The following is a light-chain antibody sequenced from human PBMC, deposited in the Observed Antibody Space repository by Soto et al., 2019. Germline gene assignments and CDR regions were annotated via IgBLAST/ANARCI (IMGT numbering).Light chain of an antibody. CDR2: GNK. CDR1: SSNIGAGYE. Sequence: QSVLTQPSSVSGAPGQRVTISCTGSSSNIGAGYEVHWYQQLPGTAPKLLIHGNKNRPAGVPDRFSGSKSGTSASLANTGLQAEDEADYYCQSYDSSLSVYVFGTGTKLTVL. CDR3: QSYDSSLSVYV. J-gene: IGLJ1*01. V-gene: IGLV1-40*01.